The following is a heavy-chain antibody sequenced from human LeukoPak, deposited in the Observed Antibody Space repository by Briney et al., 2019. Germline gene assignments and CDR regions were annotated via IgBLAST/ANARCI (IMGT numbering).Heavy chain of an antibody. Sequence: PGGSLRLSCAASGFTFSSYAMSWVRQPPGKGLEWIGSIYYSESTYYNPSLKSRVTISVDTSKNQFSLKLSSVTAADTAVYYCARGTPRVITIFGVVRTGRPEKYYFDYWGQGTLVTVSS. CDR1: GFTFSSYA. J-gene: IGHJ4*02. V-gene: IGHV4-39*01. D-gene: IGHD3-3*01. CDR3: ARGTPRVITIFGVVRTGRPEKYYFDY. CDR2: IYYSEST.